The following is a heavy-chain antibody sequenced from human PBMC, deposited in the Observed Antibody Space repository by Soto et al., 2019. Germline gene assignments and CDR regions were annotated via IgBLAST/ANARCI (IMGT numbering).Heavy chain of an antibody. V-gene: IGHV3-64*01. CDR3: ARGGYSYGFYWFDP. Sequence: GGSLRLSCAASGFTFSSYSMNWVRQAPGKGLEYVSYISSSGGSTYYANSVKGRFTISRDNAKNTLYLQMGSLRAEDMAVYYCARGGYSYGFYWFDPWGRGTLVTVSS. CDR1: GFTFSSYS. CDR2: ISSSGGST. J-gene: IGHJ5*02. D-gene: IGHD5-18*01.